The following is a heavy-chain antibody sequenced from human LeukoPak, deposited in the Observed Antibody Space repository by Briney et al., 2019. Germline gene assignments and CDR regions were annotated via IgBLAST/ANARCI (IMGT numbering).Heavy chain of an antibody. CDR3: TRERDDYGDPDAFNM. V-gene: IGHV3-23*01. CDR2: ISGSGSTT. Sequence: GGSLRLSCAASGYTFGSYAMNWVRQAPGKGLEWVSTISGSGSTTYYADSVKGRFTISRDNSKNTLYMQMNSLRADDTAVYYCTRERDDYGDPDAFNMWGQGTMVTVSS. J-gene: IGHJ3*02. D-gene: IGHD4-17*01. CDR1: GYTFGSYA.